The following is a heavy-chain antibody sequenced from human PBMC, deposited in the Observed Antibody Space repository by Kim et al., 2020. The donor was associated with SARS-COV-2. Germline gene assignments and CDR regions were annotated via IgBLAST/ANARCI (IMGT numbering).Heavy chain of an antibody. Sequence: SETLSLTCAVYGGSFSGYYWSWIRQPPGKGLEWIGEINHSGSTNYNPSLKSRVTISVDTSKNQFSLKLSSVTAADTAVYYCARGNIVATILRTRNNWFDPRGQVTLVTVSS. D-gene: IGHD5-12*01. V-gene: IGHV4-34*01. J-gene: IGHJ5*02. CDR1: GGSFSGYY. CDR2: INHSGST. CDR3: ARGNIVATILRTRNNWFDP.